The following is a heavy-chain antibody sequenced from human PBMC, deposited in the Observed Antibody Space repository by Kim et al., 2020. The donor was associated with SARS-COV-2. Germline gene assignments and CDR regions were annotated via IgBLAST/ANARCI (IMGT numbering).Heavy chain of an antibody. CDR1: GDTSRISG. V-gene: IGHV1-18*01. J-gene: IGHJ4*02. CDR2: INTTEGDT. Sequence: ASVKVSCKTSGDTSRISGFSWVRQAPGQGLEWMGWINTTEGDTKYALKFQDRVTMTTDSSTSTAYMELRSLNSDDTAVYYCVRGTWGDINDYWGQGTLVT. CDR3: VRGTWGDINDY. D-gene: IGHD3-16*01.